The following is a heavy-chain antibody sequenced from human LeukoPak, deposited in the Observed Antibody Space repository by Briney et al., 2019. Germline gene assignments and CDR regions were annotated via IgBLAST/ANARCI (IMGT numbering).Heavy chain of an antibody. J-gene: IGHJ4*02. CDR1: GGSISSYY. V-gene: IGHV4-59*01. D-gene: IGHD5-24*01. CDR2: IYYSGST. Sequence: SETLSLTCTVSGGSISSYYWSWIRQPAGKGLEWIGYIYYSGSTNYNPSLKSRVTISVDTSKNQFSLKLSSVTAADTAVYYCARERPDGYPDYWGQGTLVTVSS. CDR3: ARERPDGYPDY.